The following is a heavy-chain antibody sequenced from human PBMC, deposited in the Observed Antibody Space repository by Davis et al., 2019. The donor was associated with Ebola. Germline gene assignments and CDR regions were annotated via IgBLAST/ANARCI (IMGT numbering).Heavy chain of an antibody. CDR2: ISYDGDNN. J-gene: IGHJ4*02. CDR3: ARDQGRLTIFGVVIYY. V-gene: IGHV3-30*19. CDR1: GFTFSSYG. Sequence: GGSLRLSCAASGFTFSSYGMHWVRQAPGKGLEWVAVISYDGDNNYHADSVQGRFTISRDNSKNTLYLQMNSLRAEDTAVYYCARDQGRLTIFGVVIYYWGQGTLVTVSS. D-gene: IGHD3-3*01.